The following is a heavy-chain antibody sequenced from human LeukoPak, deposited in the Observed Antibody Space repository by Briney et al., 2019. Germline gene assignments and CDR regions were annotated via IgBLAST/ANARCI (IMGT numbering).Heavy chain of an antibody. D-gene: IGHD3-10*01. Sequence: PGGSLRLSCAASGFTFSSYAMSWVRQAPGKGLEWVSAISGSGGSTYYADSVKGRFTISRDNSKNTLYLQMNSLRGEDTAVYYCAKAFIALWFGVVNDYWGQGTLVTVSS. J-gene: IGHJ4*02. CDR1: GFTFSSYA. CDR3: AKAFIALWFGVVNDY. V-gene: IGHV3-23*01. CDR2: ISGSGGST.